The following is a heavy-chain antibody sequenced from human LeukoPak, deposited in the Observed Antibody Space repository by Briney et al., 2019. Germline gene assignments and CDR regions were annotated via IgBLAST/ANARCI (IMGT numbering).Heavy chain of an antibody. CDR3: AKEEHNSGWSPLGG. CDR1: GFTFGDYA. J-gene: IGHJ4*02. D-gene: IGHD6-19*01. V-gene: IGHV3-9*01. CDR2: IGWNSGSV. Sequence: GGSLRLSCASSGFTFGDYAMHWVRQPLGKGLEWVSGIGWNSGSVGYADSVKGRFSISRVNAKNFLYLQMNSLRPEDTAFYDCAKEEHNSGWSPLGGWGQGTLVTVSS.